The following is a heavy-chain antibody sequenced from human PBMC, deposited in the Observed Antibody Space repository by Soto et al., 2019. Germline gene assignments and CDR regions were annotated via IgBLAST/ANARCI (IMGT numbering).Heavy chain of an antibody. Sequence: QVQLQESGPGLVKPSQTLSLTCTVSGGSISSGGYYWSWIRQHPGKGLEWIGYLYYSGSTYYNPSLTSRVTISVDTSKNQFSLKLSSVTAADTAVYYCACYGDYEWYFDLWGRGPLVTVSS. V-gene: IGHV4-31*03. CDR1: GGSISSGGYY. J-gene: IGHJ2*01. D-gene: IGHD4-17*01. CDR3: ACYGDYEWYFDL. CDR2: LYYSGST.